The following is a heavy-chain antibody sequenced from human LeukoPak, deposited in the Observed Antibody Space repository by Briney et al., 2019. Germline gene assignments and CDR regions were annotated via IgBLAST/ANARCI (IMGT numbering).Heavy chain of an antibody. CDR3: ASGRRNLMRYGSGSSDDLDFDY. CDR1: GGSISSSSYY. J-gene: IGHJ4*02. D-gene: IGHD3-10*01. CDR2: IYYSGST. V-gene: IGHV4-39*01. Sequence: SETLSLTCTVSGGSISSSSYYWGRIRQPPGKGLEWIGSIYYSGSTYYNPSLKSRVTISVDTSKNQFSLKLSSVTAADTAVYYCASGRRNLMRYGSGSSDDLDFDYWGQGTLVTVSS.